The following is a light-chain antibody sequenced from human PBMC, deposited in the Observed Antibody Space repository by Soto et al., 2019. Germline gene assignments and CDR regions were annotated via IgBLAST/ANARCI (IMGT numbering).Light chain of an antibody. Sequence: EIVMTQSPATLSVSPGERATLSCRASQSVGSNLAWYQQKPGQAPRLLIYGASTRATGIPARFSGSGSGTEFTLTISSLESEDFAVYYCQQYNNWTPITFGQGTRLDIK. V-gene: IGKV3-15*01. CDR3: QQYNNWTPIT. CDR1: QSVGSN. CDR2: GAS. J-gene: IGKJ5*01.